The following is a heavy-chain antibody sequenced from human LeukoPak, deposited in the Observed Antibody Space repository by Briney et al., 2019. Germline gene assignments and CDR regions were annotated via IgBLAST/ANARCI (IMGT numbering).Heavy chain of an antibody. CDR2: IYSGGNT. Sequence: PGGSLRLSCAASGFTVSSNHMSWVRQAPGKGLEWVSVIYSGGNTYYADSVQGRFTMSRENPKNTLYLQMNSLRAEDTAVYYCARAHDRGYYYGFDYWGQGTLVTVSS. CDR1: GFTVSSNH. CDR3: ARAHDRGYYYGFDY. D-gene: IGHD3-22*01. V-gene: IGHV3-66*01. J-gene: IGHJ4*02.